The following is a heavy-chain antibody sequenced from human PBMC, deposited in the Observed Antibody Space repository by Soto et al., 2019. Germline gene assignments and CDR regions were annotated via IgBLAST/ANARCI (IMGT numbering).Heavy chain of an antibody. CDR2: ISSSSSYI. Sequence: GGSLRLSCAASGFTFSSYSMNWVRQAPGKGLEWVSSISSSSSYIYYADSVKGRFTISRDDAKSSLYLQMNSLRAEDTAVYYCASPPIGGAYYYYYGMDVWGQGTTVTVSS. J-gene: IGHJ6*02. V-gene: IGHV3-21*01. D-gene: IGHD3-22*01. CDR1: GFTFSSYS. CDR3: ASPPIGGAYYYYYGMDV.